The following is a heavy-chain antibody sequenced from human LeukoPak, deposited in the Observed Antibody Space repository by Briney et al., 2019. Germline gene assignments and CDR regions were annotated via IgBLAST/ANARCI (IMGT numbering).Heavy chain of an antibody. Sequence: GGSLRLSCAASGFTFSSYAMHWVRQAPGKGLEWVAVISYDGSNKYYADSVKGRFTISRDNSENTLYLQMNSLRAEDTAVYYCARDPRYCSSTSCYPYFDYWGQGTLVTVSS. J-gene: IGHJ4*02. D-gene: IGHD2-2*01. V-gene: IGHV3-30-3*01. CDR1: GFTFSSYA. CDR2: ISYDGSNK. CDR3: ARDPRYCSSTSCYPYFDY.